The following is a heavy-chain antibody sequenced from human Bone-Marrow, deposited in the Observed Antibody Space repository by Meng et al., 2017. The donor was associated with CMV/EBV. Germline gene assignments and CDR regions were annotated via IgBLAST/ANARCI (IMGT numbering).Heavy chain of an antibody. CDR2: INPNSGGT. CDR1: GYTFTGYQ. V-gene: IGHV1-2*02. J-gene: IGHJ3*02. D-gene: IGHD2-2*01. CDR3: ARVEVYCSSTSCSDAFDI. Sequence: ASVKVSCKASGYTFTGYQMDWVRQAPGQGLEWMGWINPNSGGTNYAQKLQGRVTMTTNTSTSTAYKELRSLRSDDTAVYYCARVEVYCSSTSCSDAFDIWGQRTMVTVSS.